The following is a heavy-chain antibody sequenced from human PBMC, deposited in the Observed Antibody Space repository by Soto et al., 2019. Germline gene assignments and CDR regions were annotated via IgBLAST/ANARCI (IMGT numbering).Heavy chain of an antibody. Sequence: QVLLQESGPGLVQPSGTLSLSCAVSGGSISSNYFWGWVRQPPGKGLEWLGDISHSGSVNYNPSLKSRVTISIDKSKNQFSLKLNSVTAADTAVYYCARSVGWYAIDYWGQGTLVIVSS. J-gene: IGHJ4*02. CDR3: ARSVGWYAIDY. D-gene: IGHD6-19*01. CDR2: ISHSGSV. CDR1: GGSISSNYF. V-gene: IGHV4-4*02.